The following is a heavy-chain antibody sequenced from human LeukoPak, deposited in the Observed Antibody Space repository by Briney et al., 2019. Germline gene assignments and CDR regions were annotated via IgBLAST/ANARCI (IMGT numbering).Heavy chain of an antibody. CDR1: SYTFTNYA. CDR2: ISGYNGNT. Sequence: ASVKVSCKASSYTFTNYAFTWVRQAPGQGLECMGWISGYNGNTMYSQKFQGRVTMTRDTSISTAYMELSRLRSDDTAVYYCASNAQYCSGGSCYPDAFDIWGQGTMVTVSS. D-gene: IGHD2-15*01. V-gene: IGHV1-18*01. J-gene: IGHJ3*02. CDR3: ASNAQYCSGGSCYPDAFDI.